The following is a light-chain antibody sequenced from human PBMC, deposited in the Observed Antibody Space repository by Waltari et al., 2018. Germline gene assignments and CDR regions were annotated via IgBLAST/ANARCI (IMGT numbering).Light chain of an antibody. CDR2: GAS. J-gene: IGKJ1*01. CDR1: QSVNSR. V-gene: IGKV3-15*01. Sequence: EIVMTQSPATLSASPGERVTLSCRARQSVNSRLAWYQQKPGQAPTLLIYGASTRATGIPARFSGSGSATEFTLTISSLQSEDFAVYYCQQYNDWPLTFGQGTKVEIK. CDR3: QQYNDWPLT.